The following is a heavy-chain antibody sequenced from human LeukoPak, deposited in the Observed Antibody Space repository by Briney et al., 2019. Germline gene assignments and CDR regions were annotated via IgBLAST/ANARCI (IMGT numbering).Heavy chain of an antibody. Sequence: VASVKVSCKASGYTFTSYYMHWVRQAPGQGLEWMGIINPSGGSTSYAQKFQGRVTMTRDTSISTAYMELSRLRSDDTAVYYCARDQGGGYGYDAFDIWGQGTMVTVSS. D-gene: IGHD5-12*01. CDR3: ARDQGGGYGYDAFDI. V-gene: IGHV1-46*01. J-gene: IGHJ3*02. CDR2: INPSGGST. CDR1: GYTFTSYY.